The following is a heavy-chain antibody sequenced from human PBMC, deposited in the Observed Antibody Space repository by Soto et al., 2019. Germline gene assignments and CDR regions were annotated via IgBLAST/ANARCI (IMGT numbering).Heavy chain of an antibody. CDR2: IYYSGST. Sequence: SETLSLTCPVSGGSISSGYYYWSGIRQPPGKGLEWIGYIYYSGSTYYNPSLKSRVTISVDTSKNQFSLKLSSVTAADTAVYYCARVSDYYDSSGQLFDIWGQGTMVTVSS. D-gene: IGHD3-22*01. V-gene: IGHV4-30-4*01. J-gene: IGHJ3*02. CDR1: GGSISSGYYY. CDR3: ARVSDYYDSSGQLFDI.